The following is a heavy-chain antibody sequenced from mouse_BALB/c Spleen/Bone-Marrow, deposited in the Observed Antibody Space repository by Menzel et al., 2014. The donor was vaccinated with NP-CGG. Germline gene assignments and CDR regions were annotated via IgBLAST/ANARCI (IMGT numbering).Heavy chain of an antibody. CDR1: GLNIKATY. D-gene: IGHD4-1*01. J-gene: IGHJ4*01. CDR2: IDPANGNS. CDR3: ARWEYYAIDY. V-gene: IGHV14-3*02. Sequence: EVQLQQSGAELVKPGASVKLSCTASGLNIKATYMHWVKQRPEQGLEWIGRIDPANGNSKYDPKFQGKATITADTSSNTAYLQLSSLTSEDTAVYYCARWEYYAIDYWCQGTSVTVSS.